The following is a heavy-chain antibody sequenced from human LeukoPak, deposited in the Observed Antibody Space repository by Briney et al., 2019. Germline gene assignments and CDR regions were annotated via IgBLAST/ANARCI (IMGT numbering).Heavy chain of an antibody. D-gene: IGHD5-12*01. CDR1: GFTFGDYG. CDR2: IRKKAHDWTP. CDR3: TRAGGYDNYLDY. Sequence: GGSLRLSCTTSGFTFGDYGFNWVRQAPGKGLEWVGFIRKKAHDWTPQYAAPVQGRFTISRDDSKGIAYLDMSSLKTEYKAVYYCTRAGGYDNYLDYWGQGTPVTVSS. J-gene: IGHJ4*02. V-gene: IGHV3-49*04.